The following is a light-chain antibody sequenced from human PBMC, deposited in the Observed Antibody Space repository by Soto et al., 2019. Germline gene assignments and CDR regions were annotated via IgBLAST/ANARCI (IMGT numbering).Light chain of an antibody. CDR1: SSDVGSYKF. V-gene: IGLV2-23*01. J-gene: IGLJ2*01. CDR3: CSYAGRSTLV. CDR2: AGS. Sequence: QSALTQPASVYGSPGQSITISCTGTSSDVGSYKFVSWYQQHPGKAPKLMIYAGSKRPSGVSNRFSGSKSGNTASLTNYGLQAEDEAYYYCCSYAGRSTLVVGGGTKPTV.